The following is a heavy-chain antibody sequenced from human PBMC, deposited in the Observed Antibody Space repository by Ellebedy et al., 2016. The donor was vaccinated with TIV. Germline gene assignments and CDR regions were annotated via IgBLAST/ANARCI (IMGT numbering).Heavy chain of an antibody. Sequence: PGGSLRLSCAASGFTVRSNSMSWVRQAPGKGLEWVSVIETGGNTYYADSVKGRFTISRDNSKDTLYLQMNSLRAEDTAVYYCARDDWGPAGPWGQGTLVTVSS. CDR1: GFTVRSNS. CDR3: ARDDWGPAGP. J-gene: IGHJ5*02. D-gene: IGHD3-9*01. CDR2: IETGGNT. V-gene: IGHV3-53*01.